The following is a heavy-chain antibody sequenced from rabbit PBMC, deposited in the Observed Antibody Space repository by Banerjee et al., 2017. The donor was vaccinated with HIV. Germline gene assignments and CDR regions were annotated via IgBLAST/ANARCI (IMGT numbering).Heavy chain of an antibody. D-gene: IGHD2-1*01. CDR1: GFSFSGSYY. Sequence: QEQLVESGGGLVQPEGSLTLACTASGFSFSGSYYMCWVRQAPGKGLEWIGCIGTGSGSTWYASWAKGRFTISKTSSTTVTLQMTSLTAADTATYFCARDTYDYGDYSYAFNLWGPGTLVTDS. CDR2: IGTGSGST. J-gene: IGHJ4*01. V-gene: IGHV1S45*01. CDR3: ARDTYDYGDYSYAFNL.